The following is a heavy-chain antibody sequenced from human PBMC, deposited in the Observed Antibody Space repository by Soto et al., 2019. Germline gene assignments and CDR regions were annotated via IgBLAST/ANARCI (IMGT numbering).Heavy chain of an antibody. D-gene: IGHD1-1*01. CDR3: ARSGDNYNRLDY. CDR1: GFTFSDYY. Sequence: PVGSLRLSCEGSGFTFSDYYISWIRQAPGKGLEWISYSSNSGTFSRYADSVKGRFSISRDNTKNLLYLQMNSLRAEDTAVYYCARSGDNYNRLDYWGQGTPVTVPS. CDR2: SSNSGTFS. J-gene: IGHJ4*02. V-gene: IGHV3-11*06.